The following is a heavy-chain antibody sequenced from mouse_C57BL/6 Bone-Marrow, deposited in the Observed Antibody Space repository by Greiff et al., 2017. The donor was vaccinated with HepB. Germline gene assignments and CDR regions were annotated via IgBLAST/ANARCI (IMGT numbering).Heavy chain of an antibody. V-gene: IGHV5S21*01. CDR2: ISSGGDYI. Sequence: EVKVEESGEGLVKPGGSLKLSCAASGFTFSSYVMSWVRQTPEKRLEWVAYISSGGDYIYYAETVKGRFTISRDNARNTLYLQMSRLKSEDPAMYYCARGDWAWFAYWGQGTLVTVSA. D-gene: IGHD4-1*01. J-gene: IGHJ3*01. CDR3: ARGDWAWFAY. CDR1: GFTFSSYV.